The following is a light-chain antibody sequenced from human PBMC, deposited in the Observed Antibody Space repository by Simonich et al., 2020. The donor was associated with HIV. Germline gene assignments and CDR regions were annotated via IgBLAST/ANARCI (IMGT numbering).Light chain of an antibody. V-gene: IGLV2-14*01. CDR3: SSYTSSSTWV. CDR1: NRDIGGYKY. J-gene: IGLJ3*02. Sequence: QSALTQPASVSGSPGKSITISCTGTNRDIGGYKYVSWYQQHPVKAPRLMIYDVTNRPSGVSNRFSGSKSGNTASLTSSGLQAEDEADYYCSSYTSSSTWVLGGGTKLTVL. CDR2: DVT.